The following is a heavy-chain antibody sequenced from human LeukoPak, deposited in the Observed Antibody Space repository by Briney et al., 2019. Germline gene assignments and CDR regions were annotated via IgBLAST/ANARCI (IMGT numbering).Heavy chain of an antibody. CDR2: IYPGDSDT. D-gene: IGHD3-22*01. CDR3: ARSSVRYYYDSSGYSPDY. CDR1: GYSFTSYW. Sequence: GESLKISCKGSGYSFTSYWIGWVRQLPGKGLEGMGIIYPGDSDTRYSPSFQGQVTISADKSISTAYLQWSSLKASDTAMYYCARSSVRYYYDSSGYSPDYWGQGTLVTVSS. J-gene: IGHJ4*02. V-gene: IGHV5-51*01.